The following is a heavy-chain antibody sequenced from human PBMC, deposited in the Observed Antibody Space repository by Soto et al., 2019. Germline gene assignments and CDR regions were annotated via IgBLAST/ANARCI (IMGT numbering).Heavy chain of an antibody. J-gene: IGHJ4*02. CDR1: GFTFSSYS. Sequence: GGSLRLSCAASGFTFSSYSMNWVRQAPGKGLEWVSYISSSSSTIYYADSVKGRFTISRDNAKNSLYLQMNSLRDEDTAVYSWASSPQQLAPYYFDYWGQGTLVTVSS. V-gene: IGHV3-48*02. D-gene: IGHD6-13*01. CDR2: ISSSSSTI. CDR3: ASSPQQLAPYYFDY.